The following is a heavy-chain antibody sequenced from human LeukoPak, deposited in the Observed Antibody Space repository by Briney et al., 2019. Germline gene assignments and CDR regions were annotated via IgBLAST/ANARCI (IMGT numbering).Heavy chain of an antibody. Sequence: GASVKVSCKASGYTFTSYGISWVRQAPGQGLEWMGWISAYNGNTNYAQKLQGRVTMTTDTSTSTAYMELRSLRSDDTAVYYCARGTQLRYFDWLSGYGMDVGGQGTTVTVSS. CDR3: ARGTQLRYFDWLSGYGMDV. CDR2: ISAYNGNT. CDR1: GYTFTSYG. J-gene: IGHJ6*02. D-gene: IGHD3-9*01. V-gene: IGHV1-18*01.